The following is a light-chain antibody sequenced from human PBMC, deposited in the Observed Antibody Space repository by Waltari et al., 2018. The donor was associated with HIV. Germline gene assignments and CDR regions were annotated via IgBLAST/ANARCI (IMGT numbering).Light chain of an antibody. Sequence: QSALTQPAAVSGSPGQSIVISCSGLDIVPPGHNYFSWYHQVPGTVPQLLIFDVYKRPSGISSRFSASRSGDTASLTISDLQADDDGDYYCCSYVPVREFVVFGGGTKVTVL. CDR1: DIVPPGHNY. V-gene: IGLV2-23*02. CDR3: CSYVPVREFVV. CDR2: DVY. J-gene: IGLJ2*01.